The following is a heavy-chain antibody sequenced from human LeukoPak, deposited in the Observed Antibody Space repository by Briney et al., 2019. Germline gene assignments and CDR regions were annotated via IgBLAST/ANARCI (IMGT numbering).Heavy chain of an antibody. CDR2: IWYDGSNK. CDR3: AREGSYYNGLDY. D-gene: IGHD3-10*01. J-gene: IGHJ4*02. V-gene: IGHV3-33*01. CDR1: GFTFSSYG. Sequence: GGSLRLSCAASGFTFSSYGMHWVRQAPGKGLEWVAVIWYDGSNKYYADSVKGRFTISRDNSKNTLYLQMNSLRAEDTAVYYCAREGSYYNGLDYCGQGTLVTVSS.